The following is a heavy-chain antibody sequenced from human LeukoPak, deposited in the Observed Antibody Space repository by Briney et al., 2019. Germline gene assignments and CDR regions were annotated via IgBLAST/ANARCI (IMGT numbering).Heavy chain of an antibody. V-gene: IGHV1-18*01. CDR1: GYTFTSYG. CDR2: ISAYNGNT. Sequence: ASVKVSCKASGYTFTSYGISWVRQAPGQGLEWMGWISAYNGNTNYAQKLQGRVTMTTDTSTSTAYMELRSPRSDDTAVYYCTRGLYCSGGSCYTYGMDVWGQGTTVTVSS. D-gene: IGHD2-15*01. CDR3: TRGLYCSGGSCYTYGMDV. J-gene: IGHJ6*02.